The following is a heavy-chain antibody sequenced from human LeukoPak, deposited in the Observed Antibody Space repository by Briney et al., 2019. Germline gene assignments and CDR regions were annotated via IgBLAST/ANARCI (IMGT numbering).Heavy chain of an antibody. Sequence: GGSLRLSCAASGFTFSSYSMNWVRQAPGKGLEWVSYISSSSSTIYCADSVKGRFTISRDNAKNSLYLQMNSLRAEDTAVYYCASSTGGKSDYWGQGTLVTVSS. CDR1: GFTFSSYS. V-gene: IGHV3-48*01. CDR2: ISSSSSTI. J-gene: IGHJ4*02. CDR3: ASSTGGKSDY. D-gene: IGHD4-23*01.